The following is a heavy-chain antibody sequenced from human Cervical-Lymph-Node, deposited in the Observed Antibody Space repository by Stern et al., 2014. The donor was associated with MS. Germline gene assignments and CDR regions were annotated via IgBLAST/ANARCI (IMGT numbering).Heavy chain of an antibody. D-gene: IGHD3/OR15-3a*01. CDR1: GFTFSSYG. V-gene: IGHV3-30*18. CDR2: ISYDGRTK. Sequence: DQLVESGGGVVQPGKSLRLSCAAAGFTFSSYGMHWVRQAPGKGLEWVAVISYDGRTKDYADSVRGRFTISRDNSKNTVYLEMDSLRSEDTAVYYCAKILRDFWTGYIGGGLDYWGQGTLVTVSS. CDR3: AKILRDFWTGYIGGGLDY. J-gene: IGHJ4*02.